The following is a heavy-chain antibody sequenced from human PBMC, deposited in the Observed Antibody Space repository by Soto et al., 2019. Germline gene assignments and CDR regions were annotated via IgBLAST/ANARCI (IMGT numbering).Heavy chain of an antibody. Sequence: ASVKVSCKASGYTFTSYGISWVRQAPGQGLEWMGWISAYNGNTNYAQKLQGRVTMTTDTSTSTAYMELRSLRSDDTAVYYCARAGIAAATYYYYYYGMDVWGQGTTVTVSS. CDR1: GYTFTSYG. CDR2: ISAYNGNT. J-gene: IGHJ6*02. D-gene: IGHD6-13*01. V-gene: IGHV1-18*01. CDR3: ARAGIAAATYYYYYYGMDV.